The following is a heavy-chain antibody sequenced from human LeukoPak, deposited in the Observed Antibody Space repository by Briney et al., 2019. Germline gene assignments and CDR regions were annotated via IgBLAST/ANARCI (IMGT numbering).Heavy chain of an antibody. D-gene: IGHD5-18*01. V-gene: IGHV3-21*01. Sequence: GGSLRLSCAASGFNFSSYNMHWVRQAPGKGLEWVSSISRSSNYIYYADSVKGRFTIPRDNAQNSLYLQMNSLRAEDTAVYYCARSQQLPLISHAFDIWGQGTLVTVSS. CDR1: GFNFSSYN. J-gene: IGHJ3*02. CDR3: ARSQQLPLISHAFDI. CDR2: ISRSSNYI.